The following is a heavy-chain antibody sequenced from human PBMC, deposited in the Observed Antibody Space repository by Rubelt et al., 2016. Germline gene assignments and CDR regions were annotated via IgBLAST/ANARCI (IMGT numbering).Heavy chain of an antibody. D-gene: IGHD3-10*01. CDR3: ARSNLLWFGELVPFDY. Sequence: MHWVRQAPGQGLEWMGWINPNSGGTNYAQKFQGRVTMTRDTSISTAYMELSRLRSDDTAVYYCARSNLLWFGELVPFDYWGQGTLVTVSS. CDR2: INPNSGGT. V-gene: IGHV1-2*02. J-gene: IGHJ4*02.